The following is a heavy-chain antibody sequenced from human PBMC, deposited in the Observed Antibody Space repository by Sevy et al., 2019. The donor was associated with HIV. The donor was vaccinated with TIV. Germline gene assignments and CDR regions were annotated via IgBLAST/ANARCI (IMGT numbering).Heavy chain of an antibody. CDR2: ISYDGSNK. Sequence: GGSLRISCAASGFTFSSYAMHWVRQAPGKGLEWVAVISYDGSNKYYADSVKGRFTISRDNSKSTLYLQMNSLRAEDTAVYYCARDQHDYGGNLRTGWFDPWGQGTLVTVSS. CDR1: GFTFSSYA. CDR3: ARDQHDYGGNLRTGWFDP. V-gene: IGHV3-30-3*01. J-gene: IGHJ5*02. D-gene: IGHD4-17*01.